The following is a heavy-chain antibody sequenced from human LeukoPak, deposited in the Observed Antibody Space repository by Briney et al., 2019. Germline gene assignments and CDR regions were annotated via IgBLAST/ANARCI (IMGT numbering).Heavy chain of an antibody. D-gene: IGHD6-13*01. J-gene: IGHJ5*02. CDR3: ARHGGYSSSWYTENWFDP. Sequence: PSETLSLTCAVYGGSFSGYYWSWIRQPPGKGLEWIGEINHSGSTSYNPSLKSRVTISVDTSKNQFSLKLSSVTAADTAVYYCARHGGYSSSWYTENWFDPWGQGTLVSVSS. CDR2: INHSGST. V-gene: IGHV4-34*01. CDR1: GGSFSGYY.